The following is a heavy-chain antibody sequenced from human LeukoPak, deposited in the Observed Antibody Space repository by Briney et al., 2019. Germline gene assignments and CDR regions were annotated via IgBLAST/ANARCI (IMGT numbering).Heavy chain of an antibody. Sequence: PSQTLSLTCTVSGGSISSGDYYWSWIRQPPGKGLEWIGYIYYSGSTYYNPSLKSRVTISVDTSKNQFSLNLSSVTAADTAVYYCARGVMGDRNDYFDYWGQGTLVTVSS. D-gene: IGHD3-16*01. CDR3: ARGVMGDRNDYFDY. CDR2: IYYSGST. V-gene: IGHV4-30-4*08. CDR1: GGSISSGDYY. J-gene: IGHJ4*02.